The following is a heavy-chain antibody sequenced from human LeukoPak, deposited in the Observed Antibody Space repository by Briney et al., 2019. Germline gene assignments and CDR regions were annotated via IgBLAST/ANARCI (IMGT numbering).Heavy chain of an antibody. V-gene: IGHV1-2*06. CDR3: VRVGFTTSWSNCDY. Sequence: ASVKVSCKAAGYNFPAYFMHWVRQAPGQGLEWMGRINPNGGDTNYAQKFQGRVTMASDTSISTAYMELNSLMSDDTAVYYCVRVGFTTSWSNCDYWGQGTLVTVSS. J-gene: IGHJ4*02. CDR1: GYNFPAYF. D-gene: IGHD2-2*01. CDR2: INPNGGDT.